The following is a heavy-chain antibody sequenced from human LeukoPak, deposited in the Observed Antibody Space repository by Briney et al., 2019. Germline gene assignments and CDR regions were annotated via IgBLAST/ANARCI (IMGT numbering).Heavy chain of an antibody. J-gene: IGHJ3*02. CDR2: ISSSGSTI. Sequence: GGSLRLSCAASGFTFSDYYMSWIRQAPGKGLEWVSYISSSGSTIYYADSVKGRFTISRDNAKNSLYLQMNSLRAEDTAVYYCASLRLLAARLDAFDIWGQGTMVTVSS. CDR1: GFTFSDYY. V-gene: IGHV3-11*04. CDR3: ASLRLLAARLDAFDI. D-gene: IGHD6-6*01.